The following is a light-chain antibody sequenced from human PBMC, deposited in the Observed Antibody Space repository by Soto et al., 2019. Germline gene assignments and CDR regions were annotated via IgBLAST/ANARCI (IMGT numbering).Light chain of an antibody. CDR3: AAWDDSLNRYV. V-gene: IGLV1-44*01. CDR2: SNN. CDR1: SSNIGSNT. J-gene: IGLJ1*01. Sequence: QTVLAQPPSKSWTPRQGGTHSYSGSSSNIGSNTVNWYQQLPGTAPKLLIYSNNQRPSGVPDRFSGSKSGTSASLAISGLQSEDEADYYCAAWDDSLNRYVFGSGTKVTVL.